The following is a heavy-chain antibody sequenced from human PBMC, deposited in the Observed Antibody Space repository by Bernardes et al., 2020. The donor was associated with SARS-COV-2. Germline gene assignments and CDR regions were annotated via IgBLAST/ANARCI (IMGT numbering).Heavy chain of an antibody. Sequence: ASMKVSCKASGYTFNAYYIHWVRQAPGQGLEWMGWINPNSGGTNYSQKFQGRVTMTRDTSISTAYMELSRLRSDDTAVFYCARDRGASFGYHFDLWGRGTLVIVSS. J-gene: IGHJ2*01. CDR2: INPNSGGT. CDR3: ARDRGASFGYHFDL. V-gene: IGHV1-2*02. D-gene: IGHD5-18*01. CDR1: GYTFNAYY.